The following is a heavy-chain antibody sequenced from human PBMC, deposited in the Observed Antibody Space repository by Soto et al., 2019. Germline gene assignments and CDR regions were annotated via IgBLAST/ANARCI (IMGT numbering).Heavy chain of an antibody. D-gene: IGHD3-16*01. Sequence: EVQLLESGGGLVQPGGSLRLSCAASVTSRFTYDTYSMGWVRQAPGKGLEWVSAISGSGESTYYADSVKGRFTVSRYNSKKTLSLQRNSLRAEYTALYYCTLYDYIWASYTSLDYWGQGTLVTVSS. V-gene: IGHV3-23*01. CDR2: ISGSGEST. CDR3: TLYDYIWASYTSLDY. CDR1: VTSRFTYDTYS. J-gene: IGHJ4*02.